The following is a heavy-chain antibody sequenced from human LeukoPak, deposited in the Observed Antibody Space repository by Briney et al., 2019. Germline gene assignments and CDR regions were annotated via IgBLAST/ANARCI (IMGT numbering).Heavy chain of an antibody. CDR1: GGSISSSSYY. CDR3: ARWYYDYVWGSYRPQNWFDP. J-gene: IGHJ5*02. D-gene: IGHD3-16*02. Sequence: SETLSLTCTVSGGSISSSSYYWGWIRQPPGKGLEWIGSIYYSGSTYYNPSLKSRVTISVDTSKNQFSLKLSSVTAADTAVYYCARWYYDYVWGSYRPQNWFDPWGQGTLVTVSS. V-gene: IGHV4-39*07. CDR2: IYYSGST.